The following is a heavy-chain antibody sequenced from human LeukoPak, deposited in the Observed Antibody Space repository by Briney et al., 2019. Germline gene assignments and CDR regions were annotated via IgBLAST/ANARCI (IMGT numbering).Heavy chain of an antibody. CDR1: GFTFSSYA. D-gene: IGHD2-2*01. Sequence: GGSLRLSCAASGFTFSSYAMTWVRQAPGKGLEWVSAISGSDGSTYYADSVKGRFTISRDNSKNTLYLQMNSLRADDTAVYYCAGQLLRHNYYYYYMDVWGKGTMVTVSS. V-gene: IGHV3-23*01. CDR3: AGQLLRHNYYYYYMDV. CDR2: ISGSDGST. J-gene: IGHJ6*03.